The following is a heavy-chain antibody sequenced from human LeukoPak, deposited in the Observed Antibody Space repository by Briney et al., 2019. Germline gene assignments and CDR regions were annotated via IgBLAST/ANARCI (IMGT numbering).Heavy chain of an antibody. CDR2: FDPEDGET. CDR1: GYTLTELS. D-gene: IGHD3-22*01. J-gene: IGHJ4*02. CDR3: ARDLRDGQYYYDSSGYIRDY. V-gene: IGHV1-24*01. Sequence: ASVKVSCKVSGYTLTELSMHWVRQAPGKGLEWMGGFDPEDGETIYAQKFQGRVTMTTDTSTSTAYMELRSLRSDDTAVYYCARDLRDGQYYYDSSGYIRDYWGQGTLVTVSS.